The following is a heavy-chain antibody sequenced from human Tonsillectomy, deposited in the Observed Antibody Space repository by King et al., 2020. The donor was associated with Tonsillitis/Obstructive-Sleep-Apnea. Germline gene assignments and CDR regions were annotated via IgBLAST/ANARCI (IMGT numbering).Heavy chain of an antibody. D-gene: IGHD2-2*01. V-gene: IGHV4-34*01. J-gene: IGHJ5*02. CDR3: ARGGSGIVVVPAPQPAAHNWFDP. CDR2: INHSGST. CDR1: GGSFSGYY. Sequence: VQLQQWGAGLLKPSETLSLTCAVYGGSFSGYYWSWIRQPPGKGLEWIGEINHSGSTNYNPSLKSRVTISVDTSKNQFSLKLSSVTAADTAVYYCARGGSGIVVVPAPQPAAHNWFDPWGQGTLVTVSS.